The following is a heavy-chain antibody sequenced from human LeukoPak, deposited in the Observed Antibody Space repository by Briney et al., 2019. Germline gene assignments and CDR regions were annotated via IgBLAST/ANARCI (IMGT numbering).Heavy chain of an antibody. J-gene: IGHJ4*02. CDR2: IIYSGST. V-gene: IGHV4-59*01. CDR1: GGSINNYY. D-gene: IGHD3-10*01. CDR3: ARVTYGSGSYFDY. Sequence: PSETLSLTCTVSGGSINNYYWSWIRQPPGKGLEWIGYIIYSGSTNYNPSLKSRVTISVDTSKNHFSLKLSSVTAADTAVYYCARVTYGSGSYFDYWGQGTLVTVSS.